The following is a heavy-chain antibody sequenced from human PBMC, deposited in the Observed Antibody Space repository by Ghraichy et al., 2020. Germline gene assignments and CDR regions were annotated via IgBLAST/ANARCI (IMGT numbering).Heavy chain of an antibody. CDR2: IYSTGIT. D-gene: IGHD1-26*01. J-gene: IGHJ4*02. CDR1: GGSVNNDY. Sequence: SETLSLTCSVSGGSVNNDYWSWIRQPAGKGLEWIGRIYSTGITTYNPSLKSPVTMSIDTSKNQFSLKLSSVTAADTAVYYCARGGGSYNFDYWGQGALVTVSS. CDR3: ARGGGSYNFDY. V-gene: IGHV4-4*07.